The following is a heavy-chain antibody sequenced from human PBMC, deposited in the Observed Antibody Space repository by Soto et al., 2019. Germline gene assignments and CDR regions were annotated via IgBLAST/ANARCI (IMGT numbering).Heavy chain of an antibody. CDR3: ARDYERYYYDSSGYYGYYYYGMDV. CDR1: GFTFISYA. V-gene: IGHV3-30-3*01. J-gene: IGHJ6*02. CDR2: ISYDGSNK. Sequence: PGGSLRLSCAASGFTFISYAMHWVRQAPGKGLEWVAVISYDGSNKYYADSVKGRFTISRDNSKNTLYLQMNSLRAEDTAVYYCARDYERYYYDSSGYYGYYYYGMDVWGQGTTVTVSS. D-gene: IGHD3-22*01.